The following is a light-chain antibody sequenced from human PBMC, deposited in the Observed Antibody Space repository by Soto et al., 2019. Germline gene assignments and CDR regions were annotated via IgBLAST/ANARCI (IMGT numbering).Light chain of an antibody. J-gene: IGKJ1*01. Sequence: EVVLTQSPGTLSLSQGERATLSCRASQSVSSSYLAWYQQKPGQAPRLLIYGASSRATGIPDRFSGSGSGTDFTLTISRLEPEDFAVYYCQQYGSSPWTFGQGTKVVIK. CDR2: GAS. CDR3: QQYGSSPWT. CDR1: QSVSSSY. V-gene: IGKV3-20*01.